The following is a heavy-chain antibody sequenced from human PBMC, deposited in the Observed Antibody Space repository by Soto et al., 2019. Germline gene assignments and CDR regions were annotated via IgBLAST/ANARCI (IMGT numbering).Heavy chain of an antibody. D-gene: IGHD4-17*01. V-gene: IGHV4-39*01. J-gene: IGHJ4*02. CDR1: GGSISSSSYY. CDR3: ARHGGDYINYFDY. CDR2: IYYSGST. Sequence: SETLSLTCTVSGGSISSSSYYWGWIRQPPGKGLEWIGSIYYSGSTYYNPSLKSRVTISVDTSKNRFSLKLSSVTAADTAVYYCARHGGDYINYFDYWGQGTLVTVSS.